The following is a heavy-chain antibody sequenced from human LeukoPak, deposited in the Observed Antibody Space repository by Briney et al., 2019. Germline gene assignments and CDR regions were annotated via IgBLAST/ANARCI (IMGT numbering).Heavy chain of an antibody. CDR3: ARVSKDSSSWYKGIDN. CDR1: GDSVSSNSVA. J-gene: IGHJ4*02. V-gene: IGHV6-1*01. D-gene: IGHD6-13*01. Sequence: SQTLSLTCAISGDSVSSNSVAWNWIRQSPSRGLEWLGRTYYRSKWYSDYAISVKSRITINPDTSKNQSSLQLTSVTPEDTAVYYCARVSKDSSSWYKGIDNWGQGTLVTVSS. CDR2: TYYRSKWYS.